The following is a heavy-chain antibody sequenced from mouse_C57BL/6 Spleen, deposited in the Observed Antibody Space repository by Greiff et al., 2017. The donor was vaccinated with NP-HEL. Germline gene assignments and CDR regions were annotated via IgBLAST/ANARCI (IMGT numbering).Heavy chain of an antibody. D-gene: IGHD2-4*01. V-gene: IGHV1-50*01. CDR1: GYTFTSYW. CDR3: ASIYYDYESAY. J-gene: IGHJ3*01. CDR2: IDPSDSYT. Sequence: QVQLQQPGAELVKPGASVKLSCKASGYTFTSYWMQGVKQRPGQGLEWIGEIDPSDSYTNYNQKVKGKATLTVDPSSSTAYMQLSSLTSEDSAVYYCASIYYDYESAYWGQGTLVTVSA.